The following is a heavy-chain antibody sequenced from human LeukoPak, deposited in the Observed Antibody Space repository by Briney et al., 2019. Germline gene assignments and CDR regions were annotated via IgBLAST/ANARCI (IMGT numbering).Heavy chain of an antibody. CDR1: GGSVTSSNYY. J-gene: IGHJ4*02. V-gene: IGHV4-39*07. CDR2: IYSSGNT. CDR3: ARGDHRNSGSYYGPSFDY. Sequence: SETLSLTCSVSGGSVTSSNYYWDWVRQPPGKGLEWIGSIYSSGNTYYNPSLESRVTISVDTSREQVSLMLSSVTAADTAVYYCARGDHRNSGSYYGPSFDYWGQGTLVTVSS. D-gene: IGHD1-26*01.